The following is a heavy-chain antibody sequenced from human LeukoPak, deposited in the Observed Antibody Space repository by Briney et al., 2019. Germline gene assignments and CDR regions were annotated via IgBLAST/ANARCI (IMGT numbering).Heavy chain of an antibody. CDR3: ARGVRFVVVPAAMMGGGDYHYYYMDV. CDR1: GGSFSGYY. D-gene: IGHD2-2*01. Sequence: SETLSLTCAVYGGSFSGYYWSWIRQPPGKGLEWIGEINHSGSTNYNPSLKSRVTISVDTSKNQFSLKLSSVTAADTAVYYCARGVRFVVVPAAMMGGGDYHYYYMDVWGKGTTVTVSS. J-gene: IGHJ6*03. CDR2: INHSGST. V-gene: IGHV4-34*01.